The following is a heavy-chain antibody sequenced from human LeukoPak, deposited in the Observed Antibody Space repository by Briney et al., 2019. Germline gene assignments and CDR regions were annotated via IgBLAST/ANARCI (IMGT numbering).Heavy chain of an antibody. D-gene: IGHD1/OR15-1a*01. J-gene: IGHJ4*02. Sequence: GGSLRLSCTASGFTFGDYSMSWFRQAPGKGLEWVGFIRSKAYGGKTEDAESVKGRFTISRYDSKSIAYLQMNSMKTEDTAVYYCTRKKGRGTWSPFDYWGQGTLVTVSS. CDR3: TRKKGRGTWSPFDY. V-gene: IGHV3-49*03. CDR1: GFTFGDYS. CDR2: IRSKAYGGKT.